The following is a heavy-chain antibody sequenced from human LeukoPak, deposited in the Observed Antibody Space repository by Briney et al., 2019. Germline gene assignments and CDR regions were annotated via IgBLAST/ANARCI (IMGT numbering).Heavy chain of an antibody. D-gene: IGHD2-8*01. CDR1: GDTFSSLW. V-gene: IGHV3-7*01. Sequence: PGGSLRLSCVASGDTFSSLWLNWVRQAPGKGLEWVANIKGDGSEQNYVDSVRGRFTISRDNAKNSLYLQMNSLRAEDTAIYYCAREGEWSRDSWGQGTLVIVSS. J-gene: IGHJ4*02. CDR2: IKGDGSEQ. CDR3: AREGEWSRDS.